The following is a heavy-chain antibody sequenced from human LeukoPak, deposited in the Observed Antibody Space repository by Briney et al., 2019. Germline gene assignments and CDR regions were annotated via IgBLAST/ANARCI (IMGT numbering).Heavy chain of an antibody. Sequence: GGSLRLSCSASGFTFSSYAMHWVRQAPGKGLEYVSAISSNGGSTYYADSVKGRFTISRDNSKNTLYLQMSSLRAEDTAVYYCVKDSTPAMGHLLTNEFDYWGQGTLVTVSS. J-gene: IGHJ4*02. V-gene: IGHV3-64D*06. CDR3: VKDSTPAMGHLLTNEFDY. D-gene: IGHD5-18*01. CDR2: ISSNGGST. CDR1: GFTFSSYA.